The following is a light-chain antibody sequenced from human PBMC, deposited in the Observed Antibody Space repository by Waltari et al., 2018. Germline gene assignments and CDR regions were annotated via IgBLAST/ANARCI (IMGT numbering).Light chain of an antibody. V-gene: IGLV2-23*01. CDR2: EGS. CDR1: TIDVGGNNF. J-gene: IGLJ1*01. Sequence: QSALPPPASVSGLPGQSIPIPCPRTTIDVGGNNFVSWYQQHPGKAPKLMIYEGSKRPSGVSNRFSGSKSGNTASLTISGLQAEDEADYYCCSYAGSSTYVFGTGTKVTVL. CDR3: CSYAGSSTYV.